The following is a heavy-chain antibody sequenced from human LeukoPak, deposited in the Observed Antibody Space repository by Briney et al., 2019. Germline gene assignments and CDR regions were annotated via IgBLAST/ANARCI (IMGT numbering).Heavy chain of an antibody. Sequence: GGSLRLSCAASGFTFSSYAMSWVRQAPGKGLEWVSAISGSGGSTYYADSVKGRFTISRDNSKNTLYLQMNSLRAEDTAVYYCTKDPTVDDAFDIWGQGTMVTVSS. CDR1: GFTFSSYA. V-gene: IGHV3-23*01. D-gene: IGHD4-23*01. CDR3: TKDPTVDDAFDI. J-gene: IGHJ3*02. CDR2: ISGSGGST.